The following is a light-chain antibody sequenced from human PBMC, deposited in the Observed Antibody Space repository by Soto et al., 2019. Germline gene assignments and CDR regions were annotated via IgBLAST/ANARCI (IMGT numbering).Light chain of an antibody. Sequence: QSVLTQPPSVSGAPGQRVTISCTGSSSNIGAGYDVHWYQQLPGTAPKLLIYGNSNRPSGVPDRFSGSRSGTSASLAISGLRSEDEADYFCAAWDYSLSGYWVFGGGTKLTVL. CDR1: SSNIGAGYD. J-gene: IGLJ3*02. CDR2: GNS. CDR3: AAWDYSLSGYWV. V-gene: IGLV1-40*01.